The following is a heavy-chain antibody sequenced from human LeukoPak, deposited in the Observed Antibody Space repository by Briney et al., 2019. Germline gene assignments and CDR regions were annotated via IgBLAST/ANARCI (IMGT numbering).Heavy chain of an antibody. V-gene: IGHV1-69*04. CDR2: IIPILGIA. Sequence: SVKVSCKASGGTFSSYAISWVRQAPGQGLEWMGRIIPILGIANYAQKFQGRVTITADKSTSTAYMELSSLRSEDTAVYYCARAPSIAADFDYWGQGTLVTVSS. CDR3: ARAPSIAADFDY. CDR1: GGTFSSYA. J-gene: IGHJ4*02. D-gene: IGHD6-13*01.